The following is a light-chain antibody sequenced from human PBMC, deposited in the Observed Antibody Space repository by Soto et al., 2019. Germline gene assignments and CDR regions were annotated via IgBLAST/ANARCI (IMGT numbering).Light chain of an antibody. Sequence: IVMTQSPSTLSVSPGEAATLSCRASQSISSKLAWYQQKPGQAPRLLIYGASTRATGIPVRFSGSGSGTEFTLTITSLQSEDFAVYYCQEYNNWRPITFGGGTEVDI. J-gene: IGKJ4*01. V-gene: IGKV3-15*01. CDR2: GAS. CDR3: QEYNNWRPIT. CDR1: QSISSK.